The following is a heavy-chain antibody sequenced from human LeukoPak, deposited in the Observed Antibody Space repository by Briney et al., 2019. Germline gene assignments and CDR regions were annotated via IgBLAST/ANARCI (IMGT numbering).Heavy chain of an antibody. CDR3: ARGPVTRFEI. D-gene: IGHD4-17*01. V-gene: IGHV3-53*01. CDR2: IYSGGTT. CDR1: GFTVSSNY. Sequence: GGTLRLSCAASGFTVSSNYMSWVRQAPGKGLEWVSVIYSGGTTYYADSVKGRFTISRDNSNNTLYLQMNSLRAEDTAVYYCARGPVTRFEIWGQGTMVTVSS. J-gene: IGHJ3*02.